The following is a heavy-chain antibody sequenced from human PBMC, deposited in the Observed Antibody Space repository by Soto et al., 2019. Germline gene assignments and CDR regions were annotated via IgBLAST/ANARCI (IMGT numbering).Heavy chain of an antibody. CDR3: ARHMSKSYYGSGSPDPHLDY. D-gene: IGHD3-10*01. V-gene: IGHV3-33*01. Sequence: GGSLRLSCAASGFTFINYGFHWIRQAPGKGLEWVAVIWYDGTNINYEDSVKGRFTISRDNSKRTLYLQMNSLRVEDTAVYYCARHMSKSYYGSGSPDPHLDYWGQGTLVTVSS. J-gene: IGHJ4*02. CDR2: IWYDGTNI. CDR1: GFTFINYG.